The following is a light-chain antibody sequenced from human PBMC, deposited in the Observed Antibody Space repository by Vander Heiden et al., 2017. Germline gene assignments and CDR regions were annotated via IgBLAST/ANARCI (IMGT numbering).Light chain of an antibody. CDR3: AAWDDSLNGYV. Sequence: QSVLTQPPSASGTPGQRVTISCSGSNSNVGSNVVNWYQQLPGTASKLLIYRDNQRPSGVPDRFSVSKSGTSASLAISGLQSEDESDYYCAAWDDSLNGYVFGTGTKVTVL. J-gene: IGLJ1*01. CDR1: NSNVGSNV. V-gene: IGLV1-44*01. CDR2: RDN.